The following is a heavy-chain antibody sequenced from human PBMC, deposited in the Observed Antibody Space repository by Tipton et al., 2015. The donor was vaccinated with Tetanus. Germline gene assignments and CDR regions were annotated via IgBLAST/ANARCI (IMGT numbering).Heavy chain of an antibody. CDR2: ISDTGST. J-gene: IGHJ4*02. V-gene: IGHV4-39*01. D-gene: IGHD3-3*01. CDR3: ARHQSGYFTPFDY. Sequence: TLSLTCSVSGGSITSRTYYWAWIRQPPGKGLEWIGSISDTGSTYNNPSLKSRVTMSVDTSKNQFSLGLNSVAAADTGVYYCARHQSGYFTPFDYWGQGNLVTVSS. CDR1: GGSITSRTYY.